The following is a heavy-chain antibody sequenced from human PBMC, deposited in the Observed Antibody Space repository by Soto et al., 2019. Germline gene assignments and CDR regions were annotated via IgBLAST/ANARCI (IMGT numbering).Heavy chain of an antibody. D-gene: IGHD6-19*01. CDR3: AKADGEQWLLPHLDK. V-gene: IGHV3-23*01. Sequence: EVQLLESGGGVVQPGGSLRLSCVASGFNFKKFARSWVRQAPGEGLERVSGIRCCGGSTSYADSVKGRFSIARDDSTNTLSLQMNNLRVEDTAQYYCAKADGEQWLLPHLDKWGQGTLGTVS. CDR2: IRCCGGST. CDR1: GFNFKKFA. J-gene: IGHJ4*02.